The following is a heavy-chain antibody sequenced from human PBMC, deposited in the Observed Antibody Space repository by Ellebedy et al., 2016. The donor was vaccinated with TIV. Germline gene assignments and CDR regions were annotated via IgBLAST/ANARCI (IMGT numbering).Heavy chain of an antibody. CDR1: GGTFSSYA. Sequence: SVKVSCXASGGTFSSYAISWVRQAPGQGLEWMGGIIPIFGTANYAQKFQGRVTITADESTSTAYMELSSLRSEDTAVYYCATSGLRGVIPHSVDYWGQGTLVTVSS. V-gene: IGHV1-69*13. CDR2: IIPIFGTA. J-gene: IGHJ4*02. D-gene: IGHD3-10*01. CDR3: ATSGLRGVIPHSVDY.